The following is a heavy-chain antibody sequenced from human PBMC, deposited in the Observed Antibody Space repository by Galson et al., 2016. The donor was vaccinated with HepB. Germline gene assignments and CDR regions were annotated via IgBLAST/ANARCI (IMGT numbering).Heavy chain of an antibody. CDR3: GKEGGAPRD. J-gene: IGHJ4*02. V-gene: IGHV3-23*01. CDR1: GFTFFNYA. Sequence: SLRLSCAASGFTFFNYAMTWVRQAPGRGLEWVAGITDSGGTTSYAASVKGRFTISRDNSKNTVYLQMTSLGADDTAVYFCGKEGGAPRDWGQGTLVTVSS. D-gene: IGHD1-26*01. CDR2: ITDSGGTT.